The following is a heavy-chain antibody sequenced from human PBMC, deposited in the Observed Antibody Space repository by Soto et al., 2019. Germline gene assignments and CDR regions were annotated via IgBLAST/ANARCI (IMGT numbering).Heavy chain of an antibody. CDR2: IDPSDSYT. Sequence: GESLKISCKGSGYSFTSYWISWVRQMPGKGLEWMGRIDPSDSYTNYSPSFQGHVTISADKSISTAYLQWSSPKASDTAMYYCARRLAAAGNHYGMDVWGQGTTVTVSS. J-gene: IGHJ6*02. D-gene: IGHD6-13*01. V-gene: IGHV5-10-1*01. CDR3: ARRLAAAGNHYGMDV. CDR1: GYSFTSYW.